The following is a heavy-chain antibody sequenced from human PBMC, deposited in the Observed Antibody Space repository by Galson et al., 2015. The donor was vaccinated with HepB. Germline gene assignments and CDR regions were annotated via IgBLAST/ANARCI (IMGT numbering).Heavy chain of an antibody. V-gene: IGHV1-18*04. J-gene: IGHJ3*02. CDR1: GYTFTSYG. Sequence: SVKVSCKASGYTFTSYGISWVRQAPGQGLEWMGWISAYNGNTNYAQKLQGRVTMTTDTSTSTAYMELRSLRSDDTAVYYCARDPDITMVRGVYQNASPAHAFDIWGQGTMVTVSS. CDR3: ARDPDITMVRGVYQNASPAHAFDI. CDR2: ISAYNGNT. D-gene: IGHD3-10*01.